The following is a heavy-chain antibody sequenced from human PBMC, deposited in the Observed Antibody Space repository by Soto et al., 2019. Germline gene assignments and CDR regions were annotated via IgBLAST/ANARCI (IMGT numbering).Heavy chain of an antibody. CDR3: ARCYGWDYRKWFDS. CDR2: INHSGST. V-gene: IGHV4-34*01. J-gene: IGHJ5*01. D-gene: IGHD4-4*01. CDR1: GGSFSGYY. Sequence: PSETLSLTCAVYGGSFSGYYWSWIRQPPGKGLEWIGEINHSGSTNYNPSLKSRVTISVDTSKNQFSLKLSSVTAADTAVYYCARCYGWDYRKWFDSSGQGTLVTVSS.